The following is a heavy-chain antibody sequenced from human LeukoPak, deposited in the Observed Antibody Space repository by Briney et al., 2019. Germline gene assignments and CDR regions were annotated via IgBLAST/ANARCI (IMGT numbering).Heavy chain of an antibody. CDR3: AKVANIVVVPGPMTSVPMGGMDV. CDR2: INQDGSEK. V-gene: IGHV3-7*01. D-gene: IGHD2-2*01. Sequence: RGSLRLSCAASGFTFTNYWMSWVRQAPGKGLEWVANINQDGSEKYYVDSVKGRFTISRDNAKNSVNLQMKSLRAEDTAVYYCAKVANIVVVPGPMTSVPMGGMDVWGQGTTFTVSS. J-gene: IGHJ6*02. CDR1: GFTFTNYW.